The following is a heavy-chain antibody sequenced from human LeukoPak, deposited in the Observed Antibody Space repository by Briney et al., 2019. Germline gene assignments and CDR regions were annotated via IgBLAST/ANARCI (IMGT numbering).Heavy chain of an antibody. J-gene: IGHJ4*02. D-gene: IGHD6-19*01. CDR2: ITSRSDYI. CDR1: GFTFSIYS. V-gene: IGHV3-21*01. CDR3: ARVRGGSVAGKGIFDY. Sequence: NPGGSLRLSCAASGFTFSIYSMNWVRQAPGKGLEWVSSITSRSDYIYYADSLKGRFTISRDSAKNSLYLQMNSLGAEDTAVYYCARVRGGSVAGKGIFDYWGQGTLVTVSS.